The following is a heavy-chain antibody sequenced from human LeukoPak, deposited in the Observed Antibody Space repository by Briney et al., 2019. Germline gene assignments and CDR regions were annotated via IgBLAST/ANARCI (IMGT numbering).Heavy chain of an antibody. V-gene: IGHV3-48*01. CDR3: VRDQGGAVSY. Sequence: GGSLRLSCAASGFTFSSYSMNWVRQAPGKGLEWVSHISSLSGTIYYADSVKGRFIISRDNAQNSLFLQMNSLRAEDTAVYYCVRDQGGAVSYWGQGTLVTVSS. D-gene: IGHD3-16*01. CDR1: GFTFSSYS. J-gene: IGHJ4*02. CDR2: ISSLSGTI.